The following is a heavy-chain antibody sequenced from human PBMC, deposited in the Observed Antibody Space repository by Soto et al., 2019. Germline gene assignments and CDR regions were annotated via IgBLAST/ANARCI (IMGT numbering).Heavy chain of an antibody. CDR3: ARSIDSSGYYFSNC. D-gene: IGHD3-22*01. J-gene: IGHJ4*02. V-gene: IGHV4-59*01. CDR1: GGSISSYY. CDR2: MHYSGNT. Sequence: SETLSLTCTVSGGSISSYYWSWIRQPPGKGLEWIGYMHYSGNTNYNPSLKSRVTTSLDTSRNQFSLKLSSVTAADTAVYYCARSIDSSGYYFSNCWGQGTLVTVSS.